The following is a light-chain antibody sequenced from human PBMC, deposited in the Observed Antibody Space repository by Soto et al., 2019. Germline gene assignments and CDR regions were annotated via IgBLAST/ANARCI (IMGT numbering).Light chain of an antibody. CDR1: QSVSSTY. J-gene: IGKJ5*01. V-gene: IGKV3-20*01. CDR2: GAS. CDR3: QQYGSSPPDT. Sequence: EIVLTQSPGTLSLSPGERATLSCRASQSVSSTYLAWYQQRPGQAPRHLIYGASGRATGIPDRFSGSGSGTDFTLTISRLEPEDFAVYYCQQYGSSPPDTFGQGTRLEIK.